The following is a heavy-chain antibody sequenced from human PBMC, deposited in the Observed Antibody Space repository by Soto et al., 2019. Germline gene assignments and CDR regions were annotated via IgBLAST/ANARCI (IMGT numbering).Heavy chain of an antibody. Sequence: SETLCLTCTVSGGSISSYYWSGIRQPPGKGLEWIGYISYSGSTNYNPSLKSRVSISVDTSKNQFSLKLSSVTAADTAVYYCAREGLIPGTTYYYYGMDVWGQGTTVT. J-gene: IGHJ6*02. V-gene: IGHV4-59*01. CDR2: ISYSGST. D-gene: IGHD1-7*01. CDR1: GGSISSYY. CDR3: AREGLIPGTTYYYYGMDV.